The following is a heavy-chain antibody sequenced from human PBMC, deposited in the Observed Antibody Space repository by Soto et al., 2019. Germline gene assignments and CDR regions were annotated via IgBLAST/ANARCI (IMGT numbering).Heavy chain of an antibody. D-gene: IGHD3-10*01. CDR3: ARQDRTGAMVRGALFDY. V-gene: IGHV4-39*01. CDR1: GGSISSSSYY. Sequence: QLQLQESGPGLVKPSETLSLTCTVSGGSISSSSYYWGWIRQPPGKGLEWIGSIYYSGSTYYNPSLKSRVTISVDTSKNQFSLKLRSVTAADTAVYYCARQDRTGAMVRGALFDYWGQGTLVTVSS. J-gene: IGHJ4*02. CDR2: IYYSGST.